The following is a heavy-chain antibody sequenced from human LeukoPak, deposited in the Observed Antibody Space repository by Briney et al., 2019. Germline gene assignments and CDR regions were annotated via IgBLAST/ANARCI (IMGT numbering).Heavy chain of an antibody. CDR3: ARAMGYYYMDV. CDR2: IKQDGSEK. Sequence: GGSLRLSCAASGFTFSSYAMSWVRQAPGKGLEWVANIKQDGSEKYYVDSVKGRFTISRDNAKNSLYLQMNSLRAEDTAVYYCARAMGYYYMDVWGKGTTVTVSS. V-gene: IGHV3-7*01. J-gene: IGHJ6*03. D-gene: IGHD3-10*01. CDR1: GFTFSSYA.